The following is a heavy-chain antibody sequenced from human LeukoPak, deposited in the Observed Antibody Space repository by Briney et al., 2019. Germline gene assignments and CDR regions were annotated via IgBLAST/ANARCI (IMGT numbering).Heavy chain of an antibody. CDR2: IRSKAYGGTT. CDR3: TTPNREDIGYYYYGMDV. D-gene: IGHD5-12*01. J-gene: IGHJ6*04. CDR1: GFTFGYYA. V-gene: IGHV3-49*04. Sequence: QPGGSLRLSCTASGFTFGYYAMSWVRQAPGKGLEWVGFIRSKAYGGTTEYAASVKGRFTISRDDSKSIAYLQMNSLKTEDTAVYYCTTPNREDIGYYYYGMDVWGKGTTVTVSS.